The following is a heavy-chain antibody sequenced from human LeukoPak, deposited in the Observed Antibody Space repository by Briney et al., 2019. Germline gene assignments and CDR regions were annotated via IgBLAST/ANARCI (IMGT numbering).Heavy chain of an antibody. Sequence: PGRSLRLSCAASGFTFSSYAMHWVRQAPGKGLEWVAVISYDGSNKYYADSVKGRFTISRDNSKNTLYLQMNSLRAEDTAVYYCARDCQDFWSGYQINWFDPWGQGTLVTVSS. J-gene: IGHJ5*02. D-gene: IGHD3-3*01. CDR1: GFTFSSYA. CDR3: ARDCQDFWSGYQINWFDP. CDR2: ISYDGSNK. V-gene: IGHV3-30*01.